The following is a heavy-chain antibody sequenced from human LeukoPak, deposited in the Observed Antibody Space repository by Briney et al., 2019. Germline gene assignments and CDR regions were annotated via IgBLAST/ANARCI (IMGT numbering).Heavy chain of an antibody. J-gene: IGHJ3*02. Sequence: SGGSLRLSCAASGFGFSDYYMNWIRQAPGKGLEWVSYISGSGSVTYLADSVKGRFTVSKDSARNSLYLQMNSLRAEDSAVYFCARSRGFSISDSFNIWGQGTMVTVSS. CDR1: GFGFSDYY. CDR2: ISGSGSVT. D-gene: IGHD2-21*01. CDR3: ARSRGFSISDSFNI. V-gene: IGHV3-11*04.